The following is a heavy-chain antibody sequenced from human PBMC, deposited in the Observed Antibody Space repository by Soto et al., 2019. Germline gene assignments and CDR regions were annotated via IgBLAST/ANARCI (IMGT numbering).Heavy chain of an antibody. J-gene: IGHJ4*02. CDR2: ISGGGGTT. D-gene: IGHD5-18*01. V-gene: IGHV3-23*01. CDR3: AKADTTMPKKGRFDY. CDR1: GFTFSSYS. Sequence: EVQLLESGGDLVQAGGSLRLSCEASGFTFSSYSMTWVRQAPGKGLECVSSISGGGGTTYYADSVKGLFTISRDNSKNTLWLQMSSLRAEDTAVYFCAKADTTMPKKGRFDYWGQGTLVTV.